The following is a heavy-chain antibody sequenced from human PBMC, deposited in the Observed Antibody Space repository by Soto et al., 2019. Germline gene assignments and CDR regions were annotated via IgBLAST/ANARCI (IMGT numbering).Heavy chain of an antibody. CDR2: IYHGGSN. V-gene: IGHV4-30-2*01. Sequence: QLQLQESGSGLVRPSQTLSLNCAVSGGSISGGGYSRHWLGQAPGQVLECIGYIYHGGSNYYNPSLPIRVTRSVAKSKTQFSLRVTSVTAADTAVYYCARTLTGDRGASFDFWGRGTLVTVSS. CDR3: ARTLTGDRGASFDF. CDR1: GGSISGGGYS. J-gene: IGHJ4*02. D-gene: IGHD7-27*01.